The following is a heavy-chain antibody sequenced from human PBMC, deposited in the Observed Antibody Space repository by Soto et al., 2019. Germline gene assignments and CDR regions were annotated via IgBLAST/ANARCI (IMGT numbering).Heavy chain of an antibody. J-gene: IGHJ5*02. CDR1: GDSISSYF. CDR3: AREAGPDRWFDP. V-gene: IGHV4-4*07. D-gene: IGHD6-19*01. CDR2: ISTSGTT. Sequence: SETLALTCPVSGDSISSYFWTWIRQPAGKGLDWIGRISTSGTTNYNPSLKSRVTMSVDTSKNHFSLNLSSVTAADTAVYYCAREAGPDRWFDPWGQGTMVTVSS.